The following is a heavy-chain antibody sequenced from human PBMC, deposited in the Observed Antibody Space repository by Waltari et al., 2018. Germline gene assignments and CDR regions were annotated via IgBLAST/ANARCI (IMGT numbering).Heavy chain of an antibody. V-gene: IGHV3-48*02. CDR3: ARESSYDYVWGSYRGHFDY. Sequence: EVQLVESGGGLVQPGGSLRLSCAAAGFTFSRYGMNGVRQAPGKGLEWVSYISSSSSTIYYADSVKGRFTISRDNAKNSLYLQMNSLRDEDTAVYYCARESSYDYVWGSYRGHFDYWGQGTLVTVSS. D-gene: IGHD3-16*02. J-gene: IGHJ4*02. CDR1: GFTFSRYG. CDR2: ISSSSSTI.